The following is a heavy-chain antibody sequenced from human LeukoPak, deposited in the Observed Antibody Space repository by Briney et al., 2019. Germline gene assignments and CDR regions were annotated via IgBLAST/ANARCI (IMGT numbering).Heavy chain of an antibody. J-gene: IGHJ4*02. CDR3: ARGDSSGYFYFGS. V-gene: IGHV3-7*01. Sequence: PGGSLRLPCAASGFTFSNYWMSWVRQAPGKGLEWVANIKQDGSEKYNVDSVKGRFTISRDNAKNSLYLQMNSLRVEDTAVYYCARGDSSGYFYFGSWGQGTLVTVSS. CDR2: IKQDGSEK. D-gene: IGHD3-22*01. CDR1: GFTFSNYW.